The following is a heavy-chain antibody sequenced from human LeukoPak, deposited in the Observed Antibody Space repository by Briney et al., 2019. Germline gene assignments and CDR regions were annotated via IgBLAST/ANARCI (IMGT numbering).Heavy chain of an antibody. V-gene: IGHV4-59*08. CDR3: ARHGDYYCRTTSCFDY. J-gene: IGHJ4*02. Sequence: PSETLSLTCTVSGGSISSYYWSWIRQPPGKGLEWIGYVYSSGSTNYNPSLKSRVTISVDTSKNQFSLKLSSVTAADTAVYYCARHGDYYCRTTSCFDYWGQGSLATVSS. D-gene: IGHD2-2*01. CDR1: GGSISSYY. CDR2: VYSSGST.